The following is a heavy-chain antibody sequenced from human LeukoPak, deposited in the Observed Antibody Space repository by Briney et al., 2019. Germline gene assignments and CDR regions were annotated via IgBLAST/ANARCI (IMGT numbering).Heavy chain of an antibody. V-gene: IGHV4-4*07. J-gene: IGHJ5*02. D-gene: IGHD2-15*01. CDR3: ARDLGCSGGSCYWNWFDP. Sequence: PSETLSLTXTVSGGSISSYYWSWIRQPAGKGLEWIGRIYTSGSTNYNPSLKSRVTMSVDTSKNQFSLKLSSVTAADTAVYYCARDLGCSGGSCYWNWFDPWGQGTLVTVSS. CDR1: GGSISSYY. CDR2: IYTSGST.